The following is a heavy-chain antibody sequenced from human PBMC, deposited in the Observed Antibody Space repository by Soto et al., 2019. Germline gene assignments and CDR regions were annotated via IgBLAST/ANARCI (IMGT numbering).Heavy chain of an antibody. D-gene: IGHD3-22*01. CDR2: ISSSSSTI. CDR3: AKDAYYYDSSSTAFDI. J-gene: IGHJ3*02. CDR1: GFTFGSYS. Sequence: PGGSLRLSCAASGFTFGSYSMNWVRQAPGKGLEWVSYISSSSSTIYYADSVKGRFTISRDNAKNSLYLQMNSLRAEDTAVYYCAKDAYYYDSSSTAFDIWGQGTMVTVS. V-gene: IGHV3-48*01.